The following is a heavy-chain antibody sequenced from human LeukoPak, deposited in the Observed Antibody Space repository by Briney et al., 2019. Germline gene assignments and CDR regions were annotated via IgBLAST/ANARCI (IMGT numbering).Heavy chain of an antibody. CDR1: GYSFTNYW. V-gene: IGHV5-51*01. Sequence: GESLKISCKGSGYSFTNYWIGWVRQIPGKGLEWMGTIYPGDSDTRYIPSFQGQVTISADKSINTAYLQWSSLKASDTAMYYCARRVDSYWFFDYWGQGTLVTVSS. CDR3: ARRVDSYWFFDY. D-gene: IGHD1-26*01. J-gene: IGHJ4*02. CDR2: IYPGDSDT.